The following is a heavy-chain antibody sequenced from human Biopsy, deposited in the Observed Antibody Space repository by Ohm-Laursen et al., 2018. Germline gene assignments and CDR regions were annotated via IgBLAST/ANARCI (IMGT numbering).Heavy chain of an antibody. CDR2: ISGNSDII. CDR3: ALAAAQTVTHFDY. D-gene: IGHD4-17*01. Sequence: SLRLSCSASGFTFSDHYMEWVRQAPGKGLEWVSTISGNSDIIYDTDSVKGRFTISRDNSKNTLYLQMNSLRADDTAVYYCALAAAQTVTHFDYWGQGTLVSVSS. V-gene: IGHV3-23*01. CDR1: GFTFSDHY. J-gene: IGHJ4*02.